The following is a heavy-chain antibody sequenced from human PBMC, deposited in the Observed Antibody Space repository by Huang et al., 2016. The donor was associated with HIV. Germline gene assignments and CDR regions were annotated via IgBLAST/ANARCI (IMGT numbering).Heavy chain of an antibody. CDR3: ARAVSPRGQWLVL. CDR2: INPSGGST. D-gene: IGHD6-19*01. CDR1: GYTFTSYY. V-gene: IGHV1-46*01. J-gene: IGHJ4*02. Sequence: QVQLVQSGAEVKKPGASVKVSCKASGYTFTSYYMHWVRQAPGQGLEWRGIINPSGGSTSYAQKFQGRVTMTRDTSTSTVYMELSSLRSEDTAVYYCARAVSPRGQWLVLWGQGTLVTVSS.